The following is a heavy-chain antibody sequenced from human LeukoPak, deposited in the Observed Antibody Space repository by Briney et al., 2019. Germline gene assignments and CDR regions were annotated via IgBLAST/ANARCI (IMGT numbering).Heavy chain of an antibody. CDR3: ARTDWGRQLGPPDN. V-gene: IGHV4-38-2*02. D-gene: IGHD6-13*01. Sequence: SETLSLTCTVSGYSISRGYYWGWIRQPPGKRLEWIGAIYHSGSTYYNPSLKSRVAISVDPSKNQFSLKPTSVTAADTAVYFCARTDWGRQLGPPDNWGQGTLVTVSS. J-gene: IGHJ4*02. CDR2: IYHSGST. CDR1: GYSISRGYY.